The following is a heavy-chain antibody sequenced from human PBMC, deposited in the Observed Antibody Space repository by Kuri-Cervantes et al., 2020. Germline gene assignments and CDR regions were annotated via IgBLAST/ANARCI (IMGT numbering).Heavy chain of an antibody. Sequence: SETLSLTCTVSDYSISSGYYWGWIRQPPGKGLEWIGSIYHSGSTYYNPSLKSRVTISVDTSKNQFSLKLSSVTAADTAVYYCARGFSRGWYYFDYWGQGTLVTVSS. CDR3: ARGFSRGWYYFDY. J-gene: IGHJ4*02. CDR2: IYHSGST. CDR1: DYSISSGYY. D-gene: IGHD6-19*01. V-gene: IGHV4-38-2*02.